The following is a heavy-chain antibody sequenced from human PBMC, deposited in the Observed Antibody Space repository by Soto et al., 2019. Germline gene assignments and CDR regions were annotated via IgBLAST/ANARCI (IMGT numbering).Heavy chain of an antibody. J-gene: IGHJ5*02. Sequence: QVQLQESGPGLVKPSQTLSLTCTVSGGSISSGGYYWSWIRQHPGKGLEWIGYIYYSGSTYYNPSLKSRGTISVDTSKNQFSLKLSSVTAADTAVYYCARGICSGGSCYSRGWFDPWGQGTLVTVSS. D-gene: IGHD2-15*01. CDR1: GGSISSGGYY. CDR3: ARGICSGGSCYSRGWFDP. CDR2: IYYSGST. V-gene: IGHV4-31*03.